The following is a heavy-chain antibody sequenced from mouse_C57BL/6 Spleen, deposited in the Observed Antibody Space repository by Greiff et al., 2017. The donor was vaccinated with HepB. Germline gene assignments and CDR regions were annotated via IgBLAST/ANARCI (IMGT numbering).Heavy chain of an antibody. J-gene: IGHJ4*01. CDR1: GFTFSSYA. CDR2: ISDGGSYT. D-gene: IGHD3-3*01. V-gene: IGHV5-4*03. CDR3: ARVSGTYAMDY. Sequence: EVMLVESGGGLVKPGGSLKLSCAASGFTFSSYAMSWVRQTPEKRLEWVATISDGGSYTYYPDNVKGRFTISRDNAKNNLYLQMSHLKSEDTAMYYCARVSGTYAMDYWSKGASVTVAS.